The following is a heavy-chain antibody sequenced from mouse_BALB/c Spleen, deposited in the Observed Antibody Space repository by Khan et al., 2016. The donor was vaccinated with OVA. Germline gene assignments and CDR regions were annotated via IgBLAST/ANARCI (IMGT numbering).Heavy chain of an antibody. CDR2: INPHIGET. D-gene: IGHD1-1*01. Sequence: VQLKQSGPELVKPGASMKISCKASGYSFTGYFMNWVMQSHGKSLEWIGRINPHIGETFYNQKFKGKATLTVDESSSTAHMELRSLASEDSAVYYCARSYGSDFDYWGEGTTLTVSS. V-gene: IGHV1-20*02. CDR3: ARSYGSDFDY. CDR1: GYSFTGYF. J-gene: IGHJ2*01.